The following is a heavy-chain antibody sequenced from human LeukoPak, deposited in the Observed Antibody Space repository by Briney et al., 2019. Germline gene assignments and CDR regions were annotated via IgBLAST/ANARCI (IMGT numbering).Heavy chain of an antibody. D-gene: IGHD3-22*01. CDR1: GASISIYY. Sequence: SETLSLTCTVSGASISIYYWSWIRQPAGKGLEWIGRFYTSGSTNYNPSLKSRVAISVDKSNNQFSLKLSSVTAADTAIYYCAREHYYDSSGYYYVESDAFDFWGQGTMVTVSS. CDR2: FYTSGST. CDR3: AREHYYDSSGYYYVESDAFDF. V-gene: IGHV4-4*07. J-gene: IGHJ3*01.